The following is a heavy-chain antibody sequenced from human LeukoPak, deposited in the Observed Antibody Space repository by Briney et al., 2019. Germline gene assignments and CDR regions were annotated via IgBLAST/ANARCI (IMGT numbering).Heavy chain of an antibody. CDR2: IIPIFGTA. CDR1: GGTFSSYA. V-gene: IGHV1-69*01. CDR3: ASGIAARGLDRFYYMDV. J-gene: IGHJ6*03. D-gene: IGHD6-6*01. Sequence: ASVKVSCKASGGTFSSYAISWVRQAPGQGLEWMGGIIPIFGTANYAQKFQGRVTITADESTSTAYMELSSLRSEDTAVYYCASGIAARGLDRFYYMDVWGKGTTVTVSS.